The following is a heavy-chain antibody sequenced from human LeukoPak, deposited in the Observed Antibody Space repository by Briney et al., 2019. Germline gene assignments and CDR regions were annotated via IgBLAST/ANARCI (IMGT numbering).Heavy chain of an antibody. CDR1: GGSISSGDYY. Sequence: PSETLSLTCTVSGGSISSGDYYWSWIRQPPGKGLEWIGYIYYSGSTNYNPSLKSRVTISVDTSKNQFSLRLSSVTAADTAVYYCARGSLSDSLNFDYWGQGTLVTVSS. J-gene: IGHJ4*02. D-gene: IGHD2-21*02. V-gene: IGHV4-61*08. CDR3: ARGSLSDSLNFDY. CDR2: IYYSGST.